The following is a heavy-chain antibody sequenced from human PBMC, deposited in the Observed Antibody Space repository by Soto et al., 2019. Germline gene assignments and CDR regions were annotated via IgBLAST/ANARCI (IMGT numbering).Heavy chain of an antibody. CDR3: ANRLYASSDDAFDV. D-gene: IGHD2-2*01. V-gene: IGHV2-5*02. Sequence: QITLKESGPTLVKPTQTLTLTCTLSGFSLTTSGVGVGWIRQPPGKALEWLALIYWDDDRRYSPSLKTSLTISKDTSKNQVDLIMTNVTPADTGTYYCANRLYASSDDAFDVWGQGTMVTVSS. J-gene: IGHJ3*01. CDR2: IYWDDDR. CDR1: GFSLTTSGVG.